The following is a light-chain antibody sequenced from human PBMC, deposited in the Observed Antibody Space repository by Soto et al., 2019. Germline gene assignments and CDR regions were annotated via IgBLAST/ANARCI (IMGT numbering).Light chain of an antibody. CDR2: DVS. J-gene: IGLJ2*01. Sequence: QSALTQPRSVSGSPGQSVTISCTGTSSDVGGYTSVSWYQQYPGKAPKLIIYDVSQRPSGVPDRFSGSKSGNTASLTISGLRAEDEADYHCCSYVGRYTSVLFGGGTKLTVL. V-gene: IGLV2-11*01. CDR1: SSDVGGYTS. CDR3: CSYVGRYTSVL.